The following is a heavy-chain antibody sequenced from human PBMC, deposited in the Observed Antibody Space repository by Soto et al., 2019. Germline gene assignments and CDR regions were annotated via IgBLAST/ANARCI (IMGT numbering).Heavy chain of an antibody. V-gene: IGHV3-23*01. J-gene: IGHJ4*02. D-gene: IGHD1-7*01. CDR3: ARRNYVGLYFDH. CDR1: GFTFSSYA. Sequence: EVQLLESGGGLVQPGGSLRLSCAASGFTFSSYAMSWVRQAPGKGLEWVSVISGSGDSTYYADSVKGRFTISRDNSKNPLYLQMNSLRAEDTAVYYCARRNYVGLYFDHWGQGTLVTVSS. CDR2: ISGSGDST.